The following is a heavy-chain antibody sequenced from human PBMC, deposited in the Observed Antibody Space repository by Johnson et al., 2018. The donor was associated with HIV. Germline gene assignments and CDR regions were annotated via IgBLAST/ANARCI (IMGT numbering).Heavy chain of an antibody. CDR3: AKVDTAMVNAFDI. V-gene: IGHV3-30*02. Sequence: SVKGRFTISRDNSKNTLYLQMNSLRAEDTAVYYCAKVDTAMVNAFDIWGQGTMVTVSS. J-gene: IGHJ3*02. D-gene: IGHD5-18*01.